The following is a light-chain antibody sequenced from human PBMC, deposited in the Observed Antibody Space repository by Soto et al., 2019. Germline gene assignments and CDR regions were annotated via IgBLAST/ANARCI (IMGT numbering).Light chain of an antibody. Sequence: AIPLTQSPSSLSASVGDRVTITCRASQGISSALAWYQQTTGKSPKLLIDDASSLEVGVPSRFCGSGSVTGFNLTISSLQREDLATYCCRQFNNSPYTFGPGPKVDI. J-gene: IGKJ3*01. CDR3: RQFNNSPYT. CDR1: QGISSA. CDR2: DAS. V-gene: IGKV1D-13*01.